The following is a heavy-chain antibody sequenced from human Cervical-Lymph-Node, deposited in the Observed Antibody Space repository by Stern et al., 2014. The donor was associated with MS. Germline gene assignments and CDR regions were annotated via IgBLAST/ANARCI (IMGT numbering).Heavy chain of an antibody. Sequence: VQLEESGPGLVKPSETLSLTCTVSDGSVSRGSYYWTWIRQSPGKGLEWIGYLDYSGSTTYNPALKSRVTISVDTSKNQLSLNLNSVTAADTAVYYCARDNPNCSGGSCYYYWGQGTLVTVSS. V-gene: IGHV4-61*01. CDR3: ARDNPNCSGGSCYYY. CDR1: DGSVSRGSYY. J-gene: IGHJ4*02. D-gene: IGHD2-15*01. CDR2: LDYSGST.